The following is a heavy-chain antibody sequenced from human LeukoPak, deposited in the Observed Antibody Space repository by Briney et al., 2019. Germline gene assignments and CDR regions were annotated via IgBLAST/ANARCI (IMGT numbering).Heavy chain of an antibody. J-gene: IGHJ5*02. Sequence: SETLSLTCAVSGYSISSGYYWGWIRQPPGKGLEWIGSIYHSGSTYYNPSLKSRVTISVDTSKNQFSLKLSSVTAADTAVYYCARQFTTVTLGWFDPWGQGTLVTVSS. CDR1: GYSISSGYY. CDR3: ARQFTTVTLGWFDP. V-gene: IGHV4-38-2*01. CDR2: IYHSGST. D-gene: IGHD4-17*01.